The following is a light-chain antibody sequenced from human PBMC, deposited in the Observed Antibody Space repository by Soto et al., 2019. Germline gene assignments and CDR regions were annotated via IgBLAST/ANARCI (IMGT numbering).Light chain of an antibody. J-gene: IGKJ1*01. V-gene: IGKV3D-20*02. CDR1: QPVSSNY. Sequence: EIVLTQSPVTLSLSPGERATLSCRASQPVSSNYLAWYQQKPGQAPSLLIYGASSRATDIPDRFSGSGSETDFTLTISRLEPEDFAVYYCQQCSSWPHTFGQGTKVDIK. CDR2: GAS. CDR3: QQCSSWPHT.